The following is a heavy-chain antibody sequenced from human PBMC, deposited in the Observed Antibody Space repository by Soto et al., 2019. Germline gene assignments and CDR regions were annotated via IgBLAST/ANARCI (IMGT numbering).Heavy chain of an antibody. CDR3: ARVTRVTTVKGYYYYGMDV. D-gene: IGHD4-4*01. J-gene: IGHJ6*02. Sequence: SVKVSCKASGVTFSSYAISWVRQAPGQGLEWMGGIIPIFGTANYAQKFQGRVTITADESTSTAYMELSSLRSEDTPVYYCARVTRVTTVKGYYYYGMDVWGQGTTVTVSS. V-gene: IGHV1-69*13. CDR2: IIPIFGTA. CDR1: GVTFSSYA.